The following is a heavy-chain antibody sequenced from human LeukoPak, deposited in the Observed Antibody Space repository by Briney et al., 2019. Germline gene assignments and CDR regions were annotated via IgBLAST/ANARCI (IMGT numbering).Heavy chain of an antibody. Sequence: GGSLTLSCAASGFTFSSYAMSWVRQAPGKGLEWVSAISGSGGSTYYADSVKGRFTIVRDTSKHTLYLTMNSLRAEDTAVYYCARVEGNVLLWFGELSGAYYFDSWGQGTLVAVSS. CDR1: GFTFSSYA. J-gene: IGHJ4*02. D-gene: IGHD3-10*01. CDR2: ISGSGGST. V-gene: IGHV3-23*01. CDR3: ARVEGNVLLWFGELSGAYYFDS.